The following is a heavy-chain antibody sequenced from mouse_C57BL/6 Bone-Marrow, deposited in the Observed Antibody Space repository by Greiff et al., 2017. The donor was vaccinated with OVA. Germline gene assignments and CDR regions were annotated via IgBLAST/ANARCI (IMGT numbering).Heavy chain of an antibody. V-gene: IGHV5-9*01. CDR3: ARPSNYAWFAY. J-gene: IGHJ3*01. CDR2: ISGGGGNT. Sequence: EVKVEESGGGLVKPGGSLKLSCAASGFTFSSYTMSWVRQTPEKRLEWVATISGGGGNTYYPDSVKGRFTISRDNAKNTLYLQMSSLRSEDTALYYCARPSNYAWFAYWGQGTLVTVSA. D-gene: IGHD2-5*01. CDR1: GFTFSSYT.